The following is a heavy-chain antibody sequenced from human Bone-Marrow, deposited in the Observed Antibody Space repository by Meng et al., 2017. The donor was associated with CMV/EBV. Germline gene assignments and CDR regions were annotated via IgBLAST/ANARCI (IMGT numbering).Heavy chain of an antibody. J-gene: IGHJ5*02. V-gene: IGHV6-1*01. CDR3: ARAGWGDFWSGRTQTNWFDP. CDR2: TYYRSKWYN. Sequence: SETLSLTCAISGDSVSSNSAAWNWIRQSPSRGLEWLGRTYYRSKWYNDYAVSVKSRITINPDTSKNQFSLQLNSVTPEDTAVYYCARAGWGDFWSGRTQTNWFDPWGQGTLVTVSS. CDR1: GDSVSSNSAA. D-gene: IGHD3-3*01.